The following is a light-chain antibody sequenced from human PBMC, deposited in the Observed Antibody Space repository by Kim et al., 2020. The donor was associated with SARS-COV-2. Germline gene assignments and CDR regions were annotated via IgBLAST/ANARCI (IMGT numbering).Light chain of an antibody. J-gene: IGKJ1*01. CDR3: QQYVSSSWT. CDR1: QSLTSNY. Sequence: LYPWETATLSCRASQSLTSNYLAWYQQIPGQAPTLLIYGASSSATNIPDRFSGSGSGTDFTLTISRLEPEDFAVYFCQQYVSSSWTFGQGTKLEI. CDR2: GAS. V-gene: IGKV3-20*01.